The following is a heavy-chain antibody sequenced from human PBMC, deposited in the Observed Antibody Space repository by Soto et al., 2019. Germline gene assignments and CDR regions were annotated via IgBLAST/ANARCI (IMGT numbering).Heavy chain of an antibody. CDR1: GFSFSSSW. J-gene: IGHJ5*02. CDR3: ARPYDFWTGYYRPGDS. V-gene: IGHV3-74*01. CDR2: RKNDGSNT. Sequence: EVQLVESGGGLVQPGESLRLSCAASGFSFSSSWMHWVRQAPGNGLVWVSRRKNDGSNTRYADSVKGRFTVSRDNATNTLYLQMNSLRAEDTAVYYCARPYDFWTGYYRPGDSWGQGTMVTVSS. D-gene: IGHD3-3*01.